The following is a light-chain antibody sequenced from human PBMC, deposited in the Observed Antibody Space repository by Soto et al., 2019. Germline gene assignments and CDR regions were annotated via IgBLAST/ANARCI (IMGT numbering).Light chain of an antibody. CDR2: DVT. CDR1: SGNVGDFKY. V-gene: IGLV2-11*01. Sequence: QSALTQPRSVSGSPGQSVTISCTGPSGNVGDFKYVSWYQHHPGKAPKLMIYDVTKRPSGVPDRFSGSQSGNTASLTISGLQAEDEAGYYCCSYAGSYTWVFGGGTKVTVL. J-gene: IGLJ3*02. CDR3: CSYAGSYTWV.